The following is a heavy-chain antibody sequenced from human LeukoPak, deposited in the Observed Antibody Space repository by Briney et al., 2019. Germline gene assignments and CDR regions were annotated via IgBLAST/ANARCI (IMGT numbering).Heavy chain of an antibody. CDR1: GYTFTSYD. Sequence: GASVKVSCKASGYTFTSYDINWVRQATGQGLEWMGWMNPNSGNTGYAQKFQGRVTMTRNTSISTAYMELSSLRSDDTAVYYCARVPAATHYYYYYMDVWGKGTTVTVSS. D-gene: IGHD2-2*01. CDR3: ARVPAATHYYYYYMDV. V-gene: IGHV1-8*01. J-gene: IGHJ6*03. CDR2: MNPNSGNT.